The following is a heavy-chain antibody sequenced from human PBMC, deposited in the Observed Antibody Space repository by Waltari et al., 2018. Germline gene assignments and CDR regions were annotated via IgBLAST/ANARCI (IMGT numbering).Heavy chain of an antibody. CDR1: GGSISSSSYY. Sequence: QLQLQESGPGLVKPSETLSLTCPVSGGSISSSSYYWGWIRPPPGKGLEWIGSIYYSGSTYYNPSLKSRVTISVDTSKNQFSLKLSSVTAADTAVYYCARGTTMIVVVYYFDYWGQGTLVTVSS. D-gene: IGHD3-22*01. V-gene: IGHV4-39*01. CDR2: IYYSGST. J-gene: IGHJ4*02. CDR3: ARGTTMIVVVYYFDY.